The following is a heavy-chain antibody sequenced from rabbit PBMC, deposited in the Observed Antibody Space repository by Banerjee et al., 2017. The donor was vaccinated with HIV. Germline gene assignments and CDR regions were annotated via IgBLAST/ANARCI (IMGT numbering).Heavy chain of an antibody. CDR2: IDAGSIGST. Sequence: QEQLEESGGDLVQPEGSLTLTCKASGLDFNSSYWICWVRQAPGKGLEWIACIDAGSIGSTFYAIGAKGRFTIPKTPSPTVTLQMPSLTAADTATYFWAREKNRHFNLWGQGTLVTVS. V-gene: IGHV1S45*01. CDR3: AREKNRHFNL. J-gene: IGHJ4*01. CDR1: GLDFNSSYW.